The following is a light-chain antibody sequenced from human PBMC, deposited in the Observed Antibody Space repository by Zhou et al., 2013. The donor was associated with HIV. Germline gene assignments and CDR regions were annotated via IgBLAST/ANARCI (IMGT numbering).Light chain of an antibody. CDR3: QQYNNWPYT. Sequence: EIVMAQSPATLSVSPGERATPSCRASQSVSSNLAWYQQKPGQAPRLLIYGASFRATGIPARFSGSGSGTEFTLTISSLQSEDFAVYYCQQYNNWPYTFGQGTKLEIK. J-gene: IGKJ2*01. V-gene: IGKV3-15*01. CDR1: QSVSSN. CDR2: GAS.